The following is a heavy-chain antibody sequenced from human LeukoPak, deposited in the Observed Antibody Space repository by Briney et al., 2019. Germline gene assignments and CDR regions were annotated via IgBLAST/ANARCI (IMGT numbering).Heavy chain of an antibody. CDR2: INWNGGST. V-gene: IGHV3-20*04. CDR1: GFTFDDYG. Sequence: PGGSLRLSCAASGFTFDDYGMSWVRQAPGKGLEWVSGINWNGGSTGYADSVKGRFTISRDNAKNSLYLQMNSLRAEDTALYYCARDGIQLWIHPLDYWGQGTLVTVSS. D-gene: IGHD5-18*01. CDR3: ARDGIQLWIHPLDY. J-gene: IGHJ4*02.